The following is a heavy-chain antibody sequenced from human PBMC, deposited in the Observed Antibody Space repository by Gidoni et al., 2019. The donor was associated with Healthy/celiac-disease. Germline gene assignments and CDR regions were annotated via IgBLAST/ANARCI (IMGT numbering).Heavy chain of an antibody. V-gene: IGHV3-9*01. CDR3: AKDMGGAYDFWSGYSGAFDI. Sequence: EVQLVESGGGLVQPGRSLRLSCAASGFTFDDYAMHWVRQAPGKGLEWVSGISWNSGSIGYADSVKGRFTISRDNAKNSLYLQMNSLRAEDTALYYCAKDMGGAYDFWSGYSGAFDIWGQGTMVTVSS. D-gene: IGHD3-3*01. J-gene: IGHJ3*02. CDR2: ISWNSGSI. CDR1: GFTFDDYA.